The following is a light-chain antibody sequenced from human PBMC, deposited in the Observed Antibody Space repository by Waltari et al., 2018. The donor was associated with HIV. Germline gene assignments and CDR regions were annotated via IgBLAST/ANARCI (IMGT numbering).Light chain of an antibody. Sequence: EIVLTQSPATLSLSPGESATLSCRGSQSVSNYLVCYQQKPGQGPRLLIDDASKGTIGIPARLSASASGTDFTLTISSLEPEDFAIDYCQQRSNWRLVTFGQGTRLEIK. V-gene: IGKV3-11*01. CDR1: QSVSNY. CDR3: QQRSNWRLVT. J-gene: IGKJ5*01. CDR2: DAS.